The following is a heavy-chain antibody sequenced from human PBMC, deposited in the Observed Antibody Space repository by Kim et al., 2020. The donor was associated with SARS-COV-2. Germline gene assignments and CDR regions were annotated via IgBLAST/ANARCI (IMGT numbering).Heavy chain of an antibody. CDR2: ISWNSGSI. J-gene: IGHJ4*02. V-gene: IGHV3-9*01. Sequence: GGSLRLSCAASGFTFDDYAMHWVRQAPGKGLEWVSGISWNSGSIGYADSVKGRFTISRDNAKNSLYLQMNSLRAEDTALYYCAKDGSGYYLGVADWGQGTLVTVSS. D-gene: IGHD3-22*01. CDR3: AKDGSGYYLGVAD. CDR1: GFTFDDYA.